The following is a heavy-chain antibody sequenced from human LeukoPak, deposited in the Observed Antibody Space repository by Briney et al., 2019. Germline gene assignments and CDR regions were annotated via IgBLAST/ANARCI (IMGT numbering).Heavy chain of an antibody. CDR3: ATWDTGYSSIVGATTGVDY. Sequence: GRSLRVSCAASGFSFRDFGMHWVRQAPGKGLEWLAIIWYDGSNKYYADSVKGRFTISRDNSKNTLYLQMNSLRAEDTAVYYCATWDTGYSSIVGATTGVDYWGQGTPVTVSS. V-gene: IGHV3-33*01. CDR2: IWYDGSNK. D-gene: IGHD1-26*01. CDR1: GFSFRDFG. J-gene: IGHJ4*02.